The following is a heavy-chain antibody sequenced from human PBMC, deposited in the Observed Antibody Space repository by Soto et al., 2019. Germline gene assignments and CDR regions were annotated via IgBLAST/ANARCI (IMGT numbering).Heavy chain of an antibody. J-gene: IGHJ4*02. D-gene: IGHD1-1*01. V-gene: IGHV3-66*01. Sequence: PGGSLRLSCAASEFTVRSNYMSWVRQAPGKGLEWVSVIYAGGDTYYTDSVKGRFTISRDNSENTLYLQMNSLRAEDTAVYYCARVQVTPGTTWKVFDYWGQGTLVTVSS. CDR2: IYAGGDT. CDR1: EFTVRSNY. CDR3: ARVQVTPGTTWKVFDY.